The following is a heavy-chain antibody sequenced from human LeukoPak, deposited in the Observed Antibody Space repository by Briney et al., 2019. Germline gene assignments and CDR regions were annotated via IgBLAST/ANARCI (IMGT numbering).Heavy chain of an antibody. D-gene: IGHD1-26*01. V-gene: IGHV3-74*01. J-gene: IGHJ4*02. Sequence: GGSLRLSCAASGFTFSTYWMHWVRQAPGKGLVWVSRINSDGSTTSYADSVKGRFTISRDNAKNTLYLQMNSLRAEDTAVYYCARDRYVGATTAGDSDSWGQGTLVTVSS. CDR2: INSDGSTT. CDR3: ARDRYVGATTAGDSDS. CDR1: GFTFSTYW.